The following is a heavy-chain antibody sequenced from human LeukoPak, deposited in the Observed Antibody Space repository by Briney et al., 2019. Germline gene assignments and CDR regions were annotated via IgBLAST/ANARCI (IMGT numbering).Heavy chain of an antibody. CDR2: ISAYNGNT. D-gene: IGHD3-10*01. Sequence: EASVKVSCKASGYTFTTYGISWVRQAPGQGLEWMGWISAYNGNTNYAQKLQGRDTMTTDTSTSTAYMELRSLRSDDTAVYYCARVTIGSGGHNWFDPWGQGTLVTVSS. J-gene: IGHJ5*02. V-gene: IGHV1-18*01. CDR1: GYTFTTYG. CDR3: ARVTIGSGGHNWFDP.